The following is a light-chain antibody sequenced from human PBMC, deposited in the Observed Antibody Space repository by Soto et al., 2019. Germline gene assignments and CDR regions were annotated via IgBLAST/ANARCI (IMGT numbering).Light chain of an antibody. CDR3: SSYTSSSAGV. J-gene: IGLJ1*01. CDR2: DVN. V-gene: IGLV2-14*01. CDR1: SSDVGGYNY. Sequence: QSALTQPASVSGSPGQSITISCTGTSSDVGGYNYVSWYQQNPGKAPKLMIYDVNNRPSGVSYRFAGSKSGNTASLTISGLQAEDEADYYCSSYTSSSAGVFGTGTKVTVL.